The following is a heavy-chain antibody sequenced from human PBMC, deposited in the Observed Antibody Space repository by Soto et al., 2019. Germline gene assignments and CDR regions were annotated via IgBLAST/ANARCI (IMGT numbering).Heavy chain of an antibody. CDR3: ARDRYGSGSYSGAFDI. Sequence: GYTFTSYGISWVRQAPGQGLEWMGWISAYNGNTNYAQKLQGRVTMTTDTSTSTAYMELRSLRSDDTAVYYCARDRYGSGSYSGAFDIWGQGTMVTVSS. J-gene: IGHJ3*02. V-gene: IGHV1-18*01. D-gene: IGHD3-10*01. CDR2: ISAYNGNT. CDR1: GYTFTSYG.